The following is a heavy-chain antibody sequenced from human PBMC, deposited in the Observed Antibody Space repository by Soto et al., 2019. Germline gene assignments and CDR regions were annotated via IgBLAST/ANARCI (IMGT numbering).Heavy chain of an antibody. V-gene: IGHV1-69*13. CDR1: GGTFSSYA. D-gene: IGHD3-22*01. Sequence: SVKVSCRASGGTFSSYAISWVRQAPGQGLEWMGGIIPIFGTANYAQKFQGRVTITADESTSTAYMELSSLRSEDTAVYYCAREVYDSSGYYHLNWFDPWGQGTLVTVSS. CDR3: AREVYDSSGYYHLNWFDP. CDR2: IIPIFGTA. J-gene: IGHJ5*02.